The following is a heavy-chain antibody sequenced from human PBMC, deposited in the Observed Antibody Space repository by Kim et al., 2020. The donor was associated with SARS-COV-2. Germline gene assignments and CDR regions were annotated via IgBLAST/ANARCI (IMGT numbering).Heavy chain of an antibody. D-gene: IGHD6-13*01. CDR2: IKQGGSEK. V-gene: IGHV3-7*01. CDR3: ARDFPQSSSWYWNY. CDR1: GFTFSSYW. J-gene: IGHJ4*02. Sequence: GGSLRLSCAASGFTFSSYWMSWVRQAPGKGLEWVANIKQGGSEKYYVDSVKGRFTISRDNAKNSLYLQMNSLRAEDTAVYYCARDFPQSSSWYWNYWGQGTLVTVSS.